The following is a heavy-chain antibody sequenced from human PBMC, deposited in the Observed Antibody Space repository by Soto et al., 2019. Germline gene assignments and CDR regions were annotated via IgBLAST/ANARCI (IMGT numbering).Heavy chain of an antibody. V-gene: IGHV4-39*01. CDR1: GGSISSSSYY. J-gene: IGHJ6*02. Sequence: PSDTLSLTCTVSGGSISSSSYYWGWIRQPPGKGLEWIGSIFYSGSTYYNPSLKSRVTISVDTSKSQFSLKLSSVTAADTAVYYCTCIFSGGYGYGFYYYGMDVWGQGTTVTVSS. D-gene: IGHD5-18*01. CDR3: TCIFSGGYGYGFYYYGMDV. CDR2: IFYSGST.